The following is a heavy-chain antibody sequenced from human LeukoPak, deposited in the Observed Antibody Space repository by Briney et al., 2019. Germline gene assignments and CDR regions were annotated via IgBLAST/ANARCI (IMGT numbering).Heavy chain of an antibody. J-gene: IGHJ3*02. Sequence: PSETLSLTCTVSGGSISSYYWSWIRQPPGKGLEWIGYMYYSGSTNYNPSLKSRVTISVDTSKNQFSLKLSSVTAADTAVYYCAREGVGYYDSLTGYYKRSDAFDIWGQGTMVTVSS. CDR1: GGSISSYY. V-gene: IGHV4-59*01. D-gene: IGHD3-9*01. CDR2: MYYSGST. CDR3: AREGVGYYDSLTGYYKRSDAFDI.